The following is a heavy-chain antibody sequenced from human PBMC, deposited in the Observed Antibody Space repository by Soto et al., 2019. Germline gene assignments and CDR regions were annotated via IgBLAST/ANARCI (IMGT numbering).Heavy chain of an antibody. CDR1: GGTFSSYA. J-gene: IGHJ3*02. Sequence: QVQLVQSGAEVKKPGSSVKVSCKASGGTFSSYAISWVRQAPGQGLEWMGGVSPIFGTANYAQKFQGRVTITADESTSTAYMELSSMRSEDTAVYYCARDRPPSDYTAMFETDAFDIWGQGTMVTVSS. D-gene: IGHD5-18*01. CDR3: ARDRPPSDYTAMFETDAFDI. V-gene: IGHV1-69*01. CDR2: VSPIFGTA.